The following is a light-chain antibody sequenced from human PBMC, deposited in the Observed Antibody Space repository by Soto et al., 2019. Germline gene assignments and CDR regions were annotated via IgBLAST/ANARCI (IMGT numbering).Light chain of an antibody. J-gene: IGKJ1*01. Sequence: EIVLTQSPATLSLSPGERAALXWRASQSVSSYLTWYQQKPGQAPRLLIYDASNRATGIPARFSGSGSGTDFTLTISRLEPEDFAVYYCHQYGNSLWTFGQGTKVDI. CDR1: QSVSSY. CDR2: DAS. CDR3: HQYGNSLWT. V-gene: IGKV3-11*01.